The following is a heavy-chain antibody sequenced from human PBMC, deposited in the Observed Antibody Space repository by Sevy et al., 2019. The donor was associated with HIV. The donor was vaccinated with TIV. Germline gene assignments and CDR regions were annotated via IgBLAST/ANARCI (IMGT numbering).Heavy chain of an antibody. CDR3: AGPFHDILTGYHYYGMDV. J-gene: IGHJ6*02. Sequence: SETLSLTCAVYGGSFSGYYWSWIRQPPGKGLEWIGEINHSGSTNYNPSLKSRVTISVDTSKNQFSLKLSSVTAADTAVYYCAGPFHDILTGYHYYGMDVWGQGTTVTASS. CDR1: GGSFSGYY. D-gene: IGHD3-9*01. V-gene: IGHV4-34*01. CDR2: INHSGST.